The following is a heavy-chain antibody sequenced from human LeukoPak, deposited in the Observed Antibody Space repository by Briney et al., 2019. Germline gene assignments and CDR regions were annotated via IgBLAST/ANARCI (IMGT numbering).Heavy chain of an antibody. CDR3: ARDPKGGILTGYPLDY. Sequence: ASVKVSCKASEYTFTSYYMHWVRQAPGQGLEWMGIINPSGGSTSYAQKFQGRVTMTRDMSTSTVYMELSSLRSEDTAVYYCARDPKGGILTGYPLDYWGQGTLVTVSS. V-gene: IGHV1-46*01. J-gene: IGHJ4*02. CDR1: EYTFTSYY. D-gene: IGHD3-9*01. CDR2: INPSGGST.